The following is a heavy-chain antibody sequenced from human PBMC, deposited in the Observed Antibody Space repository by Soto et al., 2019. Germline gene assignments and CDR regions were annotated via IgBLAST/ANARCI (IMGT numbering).Heavy chain of an antibody. CDR3: ARVGVRLGRIAARPQADPYYYAMDG. D-gene: IGHD6-6*01. CDR1: GGSVSSGSYS. Sequence: QVQLQESGPGLVKPSETLSLTCTVSGGSVSSGSYSWSWSRQPPGKGLEWIGYIYNSGGTNYNPSLNSRVTIPVDTSNNQFSLKLSSVTAADTAVYYCARVGVRLGRIAARPQADPYYYAMDGWGQGTTVTVSS. J-gene: IGHJ6*02. V-gene: IGHV4-61*01. CDR2: IYNSGGT.